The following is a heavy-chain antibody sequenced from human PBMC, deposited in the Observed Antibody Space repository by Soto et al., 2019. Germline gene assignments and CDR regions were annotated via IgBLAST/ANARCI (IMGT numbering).Heavy chain of an antibody. V-gene: IGHV3-23*01. Sequence: EVQLLESGGGLVQPGGSLRLSCAASGFTFSSYAMSWVRQAPGKGLEWVSAISGSGGSTYYADSVKGRFTISRDNFKTPLYLQMIRLRAEDTAVYYCAKGSHSSSAHFDYWGQGTLVTVSS. CDR3: AKGSHSSSAHFDY. CDR2: ISGSGGST. CDR1: GFTFSSYA. D-gene: IGHD6-6*01. J-gene: IGHJ4*02.